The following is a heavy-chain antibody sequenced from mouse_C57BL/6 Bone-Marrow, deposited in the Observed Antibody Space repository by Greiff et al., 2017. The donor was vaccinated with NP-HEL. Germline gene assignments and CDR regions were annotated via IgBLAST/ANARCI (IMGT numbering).Heavy chain of an antibody. V-gene: IGHV1-7*01. CDR2: INPSSGYT. J-gene: IGHJ3*01. D-gene: IGHD3-2*02. CDR3: ARDSSGYVRWFAY. CDR1: GYTFTSYW. Sequence: QVQLQQSGAELAKPGASVKLSCKASGYTFTSYWMHWVKQRPGQGLEWIGYINPSSGYTKYNQKFKDKATLTADKSSSTAYMQLSSLTYEDSAVYYCARDSSGYVRWFAYWGQGTLVTVSA.